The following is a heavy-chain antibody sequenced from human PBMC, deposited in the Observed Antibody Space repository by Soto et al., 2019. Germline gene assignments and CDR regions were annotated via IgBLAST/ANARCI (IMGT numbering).Heavy chain of an antibody. CDR3: ASTLRFLVLFLSQRPHYSNVIHV. CDR1: GGTFSSYA. Sequence: SGKVSCKASGGTFSSYAISWVRQAPGQGLEWMGGIIPIFGTANYAQKFQGRVTITADESTSTAYMELSSLRSEDTAVYYCASTLRFLVLFLSQRPHYSNVIHVSGKGTTLIGTS. D-gene: IGHD3-3*01. J-gene: IGHJ6*04. CDR2: IIPIFGTA. V-gene: IGHV1-69*13.